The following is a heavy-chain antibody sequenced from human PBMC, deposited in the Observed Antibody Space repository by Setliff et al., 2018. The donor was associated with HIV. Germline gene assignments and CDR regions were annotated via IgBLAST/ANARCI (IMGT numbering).Heavy chain of an antibody. CDR3: ERSRDARGWYFDL. CDR2: ISHTGDT. V-gene: IGHV4-4*02. Sequence: SETLSLTCGVSGASIRDSKWWSWVRQAPGKRPEWIGEISHTGDTDSHSGNVNYNPSLKSRVTISVDASKNQFSLKVSSVTAADTAVYYCERSRDARGWYFDLWGRGTLVTVSS. D-gene: IGHD6-6*01. CDR1: GASIRDSKW. J-gene: IGHJ2*01.